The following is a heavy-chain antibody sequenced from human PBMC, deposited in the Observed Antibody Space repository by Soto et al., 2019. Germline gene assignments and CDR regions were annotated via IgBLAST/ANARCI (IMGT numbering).Heavy chain of an antibody. CDR2: IYYSGST. Sequence: SETLCLTCTVSRGSISSYYWSWIRQPPGKGLEWIGYIYYSGSTNYNPSLQSRVTISVDTSKNQFSLKLSSVTAAETAVYYCARHGGSDYDILTGYYNYYYCYYMDVWGKGTTVTVSS. V-gene: IGHV4-59*08. D-gene: IGHD3-9*01. CDR3: ARHGGSDYDILTGYYNYYYCYYMDV. J-gene: IGHJ6*03. CDR1: RGSISSYY.